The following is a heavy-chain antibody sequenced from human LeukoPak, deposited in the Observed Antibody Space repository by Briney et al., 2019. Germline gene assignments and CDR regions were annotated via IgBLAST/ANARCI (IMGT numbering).Heavy chain of an antibody. J-gene: IGHJ4*02. Sequence: PGGSLRLSCAASRFTFISYAMTWVRQAPGKGLEWVSSISSSGGSTYYADSVKGRFAISRDNSKNTLYLQMNSLRAEDTAVYYCAKGGHYSFFDYWGQGTLVTVSS. V-gene: IGHV3-23*01. CDR3: AKGGHYSFFDY. CDR2: ISSSGGST. CDR1: RFTFISYA. D-gene: IGHD4-11*01.